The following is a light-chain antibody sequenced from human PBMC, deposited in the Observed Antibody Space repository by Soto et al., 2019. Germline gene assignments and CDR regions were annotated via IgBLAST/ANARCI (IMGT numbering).Light chain of an antibody. CDR1: QSISRF. CDR2: AAS. CDR3: QQTYLTPPWT. V-gene: IGKV1-39*01. J-gene: IGKJ1*01. Sequence: DIQMTQSPSSLSASVGDRVTITCRASQSISRFLNWYQQKSGKPPQLLIYAASSLQSGVPSRFXGSGSGTDFTLTISSLQPEDFATYYCQQTYLTPPWTFGQGSKVEIK.